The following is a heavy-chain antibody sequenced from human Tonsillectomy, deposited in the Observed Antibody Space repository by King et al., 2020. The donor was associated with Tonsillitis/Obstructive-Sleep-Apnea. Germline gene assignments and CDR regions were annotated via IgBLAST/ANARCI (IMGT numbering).Heavy chain of an antibody. Sequence: VQLVESGGGLVKPGGSLRLSCAASGYTFSAYSMDWVRQAPGKGLEWVASISTSSDYIYYADSGKGRFTISRDNAKNSLYLQMNSLSAEDTAVYYCTGEGESGYDAYYFDYWGQGTLVTVSS. CDR1: GYTFSAYS. V-gene: IGHV3-21*01. CDR2: ISTSSDYI. D-gene: IGHD5-12*01. J-gene: IGHJ4*02. CDR3: TGEGESGYDAYYFDY.